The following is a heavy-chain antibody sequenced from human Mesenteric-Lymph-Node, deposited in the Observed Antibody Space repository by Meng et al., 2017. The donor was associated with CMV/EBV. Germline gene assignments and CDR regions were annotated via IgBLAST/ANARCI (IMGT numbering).Heavy chain of an antibody. CDR2: INPNSGGT. CDR1: GYTFTGYY. J-gene: IGHJ4*02. Sequence: ASVKVSCKASGYTFTGYYMHWVRQAPGQGLEWMGWINPNSGGTNYAQKFQGRVTMTRDTSISTAYMELSRLRSDDTAVYYCARDSYYYDSNGYHQAIDYWGQGTLVTVSS. V-gene: IGHV1-2*02. D-gene: IGHD3-22*01. CDR3: ARDSYYYDSNGYHQAIDY.